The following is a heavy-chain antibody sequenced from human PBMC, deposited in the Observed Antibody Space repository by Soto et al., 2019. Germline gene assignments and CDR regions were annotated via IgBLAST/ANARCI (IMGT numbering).Heavy chain of an antibody. CDR1: GYTFTGYY. V-gene: IGHV1-2*02. D-gene: IGHD6-19*01. CDR2: INPNSGDT. Sequence: ASVKVSCKASGYTFTGYYMHWVRQAPGQGLEWMGWINPNSGDTNYVQKFQGRVTMTRDTSTSTAYMELSRLRSDDTAVYYCARDRRIAVAGLNWFDPWGQGTLVTVSS. J-gene: IGHJ5*02. CDR3: ARDRRIAVAGLNWFDP.